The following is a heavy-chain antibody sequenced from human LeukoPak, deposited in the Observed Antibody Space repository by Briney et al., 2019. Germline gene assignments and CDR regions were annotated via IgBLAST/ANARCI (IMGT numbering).Heavy chain of an antibody. CDR3: ARTLTFGGVISWFDP. CDR1: GFTVSSNS. CDR2: IYSGGST. V-gene: IGHV3-66*01. Sequence: GGSLRLSCTVSGFTVSSNSMSWVRQAPGKGLEWVSVIYSGGSTYYADSVKGRFTISRDNSKNTLYLQMNSLRAEDTAVYYCARTLTFGGVISWFDPWGQGTLVTVSS. J-gene: IGHJ5*02. D-gene: IGHD3-16*01.